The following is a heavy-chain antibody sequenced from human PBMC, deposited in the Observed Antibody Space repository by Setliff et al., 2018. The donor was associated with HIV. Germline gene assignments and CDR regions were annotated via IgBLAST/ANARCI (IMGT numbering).Heavy chain of an antibody. Sequence: ASVTVSCNASGYTFTGYYMHWVRQAPGQGLEWMGWINPNSGGTNYAQQFQGRVTMTRDTSISTAYMELSRLRSDDTAVYYCARMAIVATPGDYYYGMDVWGQGTTVNVSS. D-gene: IGHD5-12*01. J-gene: IGHJ6*02. CDR2: INPNSGGT. CDR1: GYTFTGYY. V-gene: IGHV1-2*02. CDR3: ARMAIVATPGDYYYGMDV.